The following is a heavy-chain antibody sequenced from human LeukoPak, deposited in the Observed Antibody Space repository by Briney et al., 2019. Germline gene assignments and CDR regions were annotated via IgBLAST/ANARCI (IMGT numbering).Heavy chain of an antibody. V-gene: IGHV3-21*01. Sequence: GESLTISCTTSGFTFSNYGMSWVRQAPGKGLEWVSTITSSGSDIYYSDAVKGRFTMSRDNAKNSLYLQMNSLRAEDTAVYYCAGYNYFDPWGQGTLVTVSS. D-gene: IGHD5-24*01. CDR3: AGYNYFDP. CDR2: ITSSGSDI. J-gene: IGHJ5*02. CDR1: GFTFSNYG.